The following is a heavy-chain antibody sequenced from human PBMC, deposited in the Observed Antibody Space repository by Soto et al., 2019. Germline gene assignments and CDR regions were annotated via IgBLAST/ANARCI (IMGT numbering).Heavy chain of an antibody. D-gene: IGHD3-22*01. CDR2: IYYSGST. V-gene: IGHV4-39*07. J-gene: IGHJ5*02. Sequence: PSETLSLTCTVSGGSISSSSYYWGWIRQPPGKGLEWIGSIYYSGSTYYNPSLKSRVTISVDTSKNQFSLKLSSVTAADTAVYYCASYYDSSGFNWFDPWGQGTLVTVSS. CDR1: GGSISSSSYY. CDR3: ASYYDSSGFNWFDP.